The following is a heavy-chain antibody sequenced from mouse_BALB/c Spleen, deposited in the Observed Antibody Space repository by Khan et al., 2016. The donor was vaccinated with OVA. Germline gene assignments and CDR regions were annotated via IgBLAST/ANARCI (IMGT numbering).Heavy chain of an antibody. CDR3: ARDGSRYDYAMDY. Sequence: VQLQQSGPGLVKPSQSLSLTCTVTGYSITSDYAWNWIRQFPGNKLEWMGYISSSGSTNYNPALKSRFSITRDTSKNQFFLQLNSVTTEDTATYYCARDGSRYDYAMDYWGQGTSVTVSS. V-gene: IGHV3-2*02. CDR2: ISSSGST. CDR1: GYSITSDYA. D-gene: IGHD2-3*01. J-gene: IGHJ4*01.